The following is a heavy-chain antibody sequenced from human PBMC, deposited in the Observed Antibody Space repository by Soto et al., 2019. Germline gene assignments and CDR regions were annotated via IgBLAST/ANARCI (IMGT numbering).Heavy chain of an antibody. CDR2: IIPIFGTA. CDR1: GGTFSSYA. V-gene: IGHV1-69*01. J-gene: IGHJ6*02. CDR3: ASDPVDDGDAETPYYYYGMDV. D-gene: IGHD4-17*01. Sequence: QVQLVQSGAEVKKPGSSVKVSCKASGGTFSSYAISWVRQAPGQGLEWMGGIIPIFGTANYAQKFQGRVTITADESTSTAYRELSSRRSEDTAVYYCASDPVDDGDAETPYYYYGMDVWGQGTTVTVSS.